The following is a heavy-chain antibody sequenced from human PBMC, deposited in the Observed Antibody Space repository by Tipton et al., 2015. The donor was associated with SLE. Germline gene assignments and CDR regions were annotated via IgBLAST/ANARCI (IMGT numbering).Heavy chain of an antibody. V-gene: IGHV4-61*02. CDR2: IYTSGST. CDR1: GGSISSGSYY. CDR3: ARGLKGDPLFGY. J-gene: IGHJ4*02. Sequence: LRLSCTVSGGSISSGSYYWSWIRQPAGKGLEWIGRIYTSGSTDYNPSLKSRVTISVDTSKNQFSLKLSSVTAADPAVYYCARGLKGDPLFGYWGQGTLVTVSS.